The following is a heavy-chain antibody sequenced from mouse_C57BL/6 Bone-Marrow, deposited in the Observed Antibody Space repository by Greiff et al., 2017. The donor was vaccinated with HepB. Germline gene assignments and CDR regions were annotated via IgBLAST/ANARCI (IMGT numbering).Heavy chain of an antibody. D-gene: IGHD2-1*01. CDR3: ARDNGNGPFYAMDY. CDR2: INYDGSST. CDR1: GFTFSDYY. J-gene: IGHJ4*01. Sequence: EVKLVESEGGLVQPGSSMKLSCTASGFTFSDYYMAWVRQVPEKGLEWVANINYDGSSTYYLDPLKSRFIISRDNAKNILYLQMSSLKSEDAATYYCARDNGNGPFYAMDYWGQGTSVTVSS. V-gene: IGHV5-16*01.